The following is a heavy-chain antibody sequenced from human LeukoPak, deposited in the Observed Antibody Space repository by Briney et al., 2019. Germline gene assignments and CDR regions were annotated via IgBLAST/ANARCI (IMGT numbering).Heavy chain of an antibody. CDR3: ARDRGYYASGSYYKSGWFDP. CDR1: GGSISIYY. D-gene: IGHD3-10*01. V-gene: IGHV4-59*01. CDR2: IYHTGDI. Sequence: SETLSLTCTVSGGSISIYYWSWIRQPAGKGLEWIGNIYHTGDINYSPSLDSGVTISVGTSKNQFSLKLTAVTAADTAVYYCARDRGYYASGSYYKSGWFDPWGQGTLVTVS. J-gene: IGHJ5*02.